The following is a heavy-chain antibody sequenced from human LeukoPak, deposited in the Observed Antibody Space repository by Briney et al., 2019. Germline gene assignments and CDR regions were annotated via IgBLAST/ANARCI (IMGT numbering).Heavy chain of an antibody. CDR2: ISGSGGNT. D-gene: IGHD3-22*01. Sequence: GGSLRLSCAASGFTFSSYAMSWVRQAPGKGLEWVSAISGSGGNTYYADSVKGRFTISRDNSKNTLYLQMNSLRAEDTAVYYCAKVGYDSSGYYPIDYWGQGTLVAVSS. CDR3: AKVGYDSSGYYPIDY. CDR1: GFTFSSYA. J-gene: IGHJ4*02. V-gene: IGHV3-23*01.